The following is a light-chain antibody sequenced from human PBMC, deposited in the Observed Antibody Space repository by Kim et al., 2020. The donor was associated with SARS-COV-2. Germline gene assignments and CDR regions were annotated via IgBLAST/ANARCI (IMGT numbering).Light chain of an antibody. J-gene: IGKJ4*01. CDR2: KVS. CDR1: QSLEYSYGNTY. CDR3: MQGTHWPLS. Sequence: PASISCRSSQSLEYSYGNTYLNWLQQRPGQSPRRLFYKVSNRASGVPDRFSASGSGTDFTLKISRVEAEDVGVYYCMQGTHWPLSFGGGTKVDIK. V-gene: IGKV2-30*01.